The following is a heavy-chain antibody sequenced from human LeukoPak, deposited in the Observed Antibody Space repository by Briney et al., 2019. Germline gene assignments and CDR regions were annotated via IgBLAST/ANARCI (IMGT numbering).Heavy chain of an antibody. CDR2: ISSSSSYI. J-gene: IGHJ4*02. D-gene: IGHD6-6*01. CDR3: ARADDSSSGYFDY. V-gene: IGHV3-21*01. Sequence: PGGSLRLSCAASGFTVSSYSMNWVRQAPGKGLEWVSSISSSSSYIYYADSVKGRFTISRDNAKNSLYLQMNSLRAEDTAVYYCARADDSSSGYFDYWGQGTLVTVSS. CDR1: GFTVSSYS.